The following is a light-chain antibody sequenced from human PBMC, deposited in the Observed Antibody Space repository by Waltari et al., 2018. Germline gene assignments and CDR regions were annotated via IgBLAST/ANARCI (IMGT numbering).Light chain of an antibody. V-gene: IGKV3-20*01. Sequence: NVLTQSPGPLSLSPGESATLSCRASQSVSNNYLAWFQQQPGQAPRLLIYGASSRATGIPDRFSGSGSGTDFTLTINRLEPEDSAVYFCHLYGSARTFGGGTKVEIK. CDR2: GAS. CDR3: HLYGSART. J-gene: IGKJ4*01. CDR1: QSVSNNY.